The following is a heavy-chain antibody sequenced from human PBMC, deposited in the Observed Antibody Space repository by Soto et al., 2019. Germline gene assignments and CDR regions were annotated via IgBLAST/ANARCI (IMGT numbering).Heavy chain of an antibody. V-gene: IGHV1-69*13. CDR3: ARTSFSIAARHYYYYGMDV. J-gene: IGHJ6*02. Sequence: SVKVSCKASGGTFSSYAISWVRQAPGQGLEWMGGIIPIFGTANYAQKFQGRVTITADESTSTAYMELSSLRSEDTAVYYCARTSFSIAARHYYYYGMDVWGQGTTVTVSS. CDR1: GGTFSSYA. CDR2: IIPIFGTA. D-gene: IGHD6-6*01.